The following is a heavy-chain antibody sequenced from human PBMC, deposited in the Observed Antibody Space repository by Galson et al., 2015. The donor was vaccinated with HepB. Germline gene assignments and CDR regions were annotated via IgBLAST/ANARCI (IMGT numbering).Heavy chain of an antibody. CDR2: ISGSGGST. CDR3: AKGVTPLTYFDY. V-gene: IGHV3-23*01. J-gene: IGHJ4*02. D-gene: IGHD2-21*02. Sequence: SLRLSCAASGFTFSSYAMSWVRQAPGKGLEWVSAISGSGGSTYYADSVKGRFTISRDNSKNTLYLQMNSLRAEDTAVYYCAKGVTPLTYFDYWGQGTLVTVSS. CDR1: GFTFSSYA.